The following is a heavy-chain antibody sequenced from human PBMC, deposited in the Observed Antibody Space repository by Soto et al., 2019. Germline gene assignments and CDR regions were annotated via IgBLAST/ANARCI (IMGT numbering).Heavy chain of an antibody. CDR2: INAGNGNT. V-gene: IGHV1-3*05. J-gene: IGHJ4*02. CDR1: GYTFTSYA. D-gene: IGHD2-21*02. Sequence: QVQVAQSGAEEKKPGASVKVSCKASGYTFTSYAMHWVRQAPGQRLEWMGWINAGNGNTKYSQKFQGRVTITRDTSASTAYMELSSLRSEDTAVYYCARSFVVVTALDDWGQGTLVTVSS. CDR3: ARSFVVVTALDD.